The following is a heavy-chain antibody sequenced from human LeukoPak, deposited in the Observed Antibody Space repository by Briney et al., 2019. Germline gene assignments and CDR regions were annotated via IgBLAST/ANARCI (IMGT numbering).Heavy chain of an antibody. Sequence: GRSLRLSCAASGFAFSSYAMHWVRQAPGKGLEWVAIISYDGIIEDYSDSVKGRFTISRDNSKNTLYLQMNSLRAEDTAVYYCAKLGELGYCSGGSCHHAFDIWGQGTMVTVSS. J-gene: IGHJ3*02. CDR1: GFAFSSYA. CDR3: AKLGELGYCSGGSCHHAFDI. D-gene: IGHD2-15*01. V-gene: IGHV3-30*04. CDR2: ISYDGIIE.